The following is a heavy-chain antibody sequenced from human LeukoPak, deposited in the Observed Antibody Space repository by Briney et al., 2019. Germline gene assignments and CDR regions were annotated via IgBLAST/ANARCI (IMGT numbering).Heavy chain of an antibody. Sequence: TSETLSLTCTVSDYSISSGYYWSWIRQPPDKGLEWIGCIYHSGSTFYNPSLKSRVTISVDTSKNQFSLKLSSVTAADTAVYYCARSLKGYFDYWGQGTLVTVSS. V-gene: IGHV4-38-2*02. CDR3: ARSLKGYFDY. CDR1: DYSISSGYY. J-gene: IGHJ4*02. CDR2: IYHSGST.